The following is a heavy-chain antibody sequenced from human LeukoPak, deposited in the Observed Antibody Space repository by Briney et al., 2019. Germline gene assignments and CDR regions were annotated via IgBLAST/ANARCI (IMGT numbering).Heavy chain of an antibody. CDR2: INENGYNT. D-gene: IGHD1-26*01. CDR1: GFTFSSFA. Sequence: GGSLRLSCAASGFTFSSFAMSWVRQAPGKGLEWVSAINENGYNTYYADSVKGRFTISRDNSKNPLYLQMDSLSAEDTAVYYCAGRPGGRYLVQWGQGTLVTVSS. J-gene: IGHJ4*02. CDR3: AGRPGGRYLVQ. V-gene: IGHV3-23*01.